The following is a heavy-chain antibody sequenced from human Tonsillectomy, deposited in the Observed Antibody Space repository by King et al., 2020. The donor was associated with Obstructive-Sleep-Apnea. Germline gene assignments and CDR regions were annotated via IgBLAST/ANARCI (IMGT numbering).Heavy chain of an antibody. CDR2: IYPGDSDT. CDR1: GYSFTSYW. V-gene: IGHV5-51*01. J-gene: IGHJ5*02. CDR3: ARELGYCSGGSCYGDWFDP. D-gene: IGHD2-15*01. Sequence: VQLVQSGAEVKKPGESLKISCKGSGYSFTSYWIGWVRQMPGKGLEWMGIIYPGDSDTRYSPSFQGQVTISADKSISTAYLQWSSLKASDTAMYYCARELGYCSGGSCYGDWFDPWGQGTLVTVSS.